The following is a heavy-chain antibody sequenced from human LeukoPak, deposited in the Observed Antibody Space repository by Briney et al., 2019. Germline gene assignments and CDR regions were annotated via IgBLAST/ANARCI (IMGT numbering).Heavy chain of an antibody. Sequence: GGSLRLSCAASGFTFSSYGMHWVRQAPGKGLEWVAFIRYDGSNKYYADSVKGRFTISRDNSKNSLYLQMNSLRTEDTALYYCAKDRYCSSTSCYSYMDVWGKGTTVTVSS. J-gene: IGHJ6*03. CDR1: GFTFSSYG. V-gene: IGHV3-30*02. CDR3: AKDRYCSSTSCYSYMDV. D-gene: IGHD2-2*02. CDR2: IRYDGSNK.